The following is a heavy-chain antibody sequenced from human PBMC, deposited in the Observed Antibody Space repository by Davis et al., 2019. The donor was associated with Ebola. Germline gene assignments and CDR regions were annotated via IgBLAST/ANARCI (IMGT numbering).Heavy chain of an antibody. CDR1: GFTFSSYG. J-gene: IGHJ4*02. D-gene: IGHD6-19*01. V-gene: IGHV3-33*01. CDR2: IWYDGSNK. CDR3: ARDAWLVGGFEY. Sequence: GESLKISCAASGFTFSSYGMHWVRQAPGKGLEWVAVIWYDGSNKYYADSVKGRFTISRDNAKSSLYLQMNSLRDEDTAVYYCARDAWLVGGFEYWGQGTLVTVSS.